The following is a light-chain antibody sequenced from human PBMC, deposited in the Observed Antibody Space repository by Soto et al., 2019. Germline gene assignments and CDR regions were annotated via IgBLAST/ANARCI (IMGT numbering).Light chain of an antibody. J-gene: IGKJ4*01. CDR1: QSVSSSY. CDR2: GAS. V-gene: IGKV3-20*01. CDR3: QQYGNSPTT. Sequence: ETVLTQSPGTLSLSPGERATLSCRASQSVSSSYLAWYQQKPGQAPRLLIYGASSRATDIPDRFSGSGSGTDFTLTISRLEPEDFAVYYCQQYGNSPTTFGGGTKVEI.